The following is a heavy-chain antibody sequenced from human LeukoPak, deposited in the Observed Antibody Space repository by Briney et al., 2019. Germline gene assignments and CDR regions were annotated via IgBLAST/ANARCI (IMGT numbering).Heavy chain of an antibody. D-gene: IGHD2-15*01. CDR2: ICLDGRI. Sequence: SETLSLTCGVSGGSITTRDCWCWVRQPPGEGLEWIGEICLDGRIHYTASLKSRVSISMDRSKAQFSPNLISVTAADTAMYFCASQGGLRNDFWGQGILVTVSS. CDR3: ASQGGLRNDF. V-gene: IGHV4-4*02. J-gene: IGHJ4*02. CDR1: GGSITTRDC.